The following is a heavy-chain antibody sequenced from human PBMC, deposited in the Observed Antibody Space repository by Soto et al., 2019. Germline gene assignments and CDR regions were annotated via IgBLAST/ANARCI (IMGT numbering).Heavy chain of an antibody. CDR2: ISYDGSNK. CDR1: GFTFSNYD. J-gene: IGHJ4*02. V-gene: IGHV3-30*18. D-gene: IGHD2-15*01. CDR3: AKAAATYYCSGGYCYNYYFDS. Sequence: QVQLVESGGGVIQPGRSLRLSCAASGFTFSNYDMHWVRQAPGKGLEWVAVISYDGSNKYYADSVRGRFTISRDNSKNTLYLQMNSLRGDDTAVYYCAKAAATYYCSGGYCYNYYFDSWGQGTLVTVSS.